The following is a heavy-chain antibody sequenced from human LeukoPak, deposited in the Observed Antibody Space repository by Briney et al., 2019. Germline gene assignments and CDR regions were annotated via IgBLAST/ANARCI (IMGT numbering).Heavy chain of an antibody. J-gene: IGHJ4*02. D-gene: IGHD2-2*02. CDR2: ITGSGNII. V-gene: IGHV3-21*01. CDR1: GFTFTSYT. CDR3: ANSYTDTWFYFDH. Sequence: GGSLRLSCAASGFTFTSYTMNWVRQSPGKGLEWVSSITGSGNIINYADSVKGRFTISRDNSKNSLYLQLNSLTAEDTASYYCANSYTDTWFYFDHWGQGTLVTVSS.